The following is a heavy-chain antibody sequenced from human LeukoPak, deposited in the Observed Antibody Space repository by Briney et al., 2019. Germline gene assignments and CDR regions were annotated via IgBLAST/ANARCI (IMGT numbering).Heavy chain of an antibody. CDR1: GVSATNHY. J-gene: IGHJ4*02. D-gene: IGHD1-26*01. CDR2: ISYSGST. CDR3: ARGSTPDY. Sequence: SQTLSPTCTVSGVSATNHYWKWIRHPPGRGLEWIGYISYSGSTNYHPSLNSRVTMSLDTSKSQYSLKLSSVTAADTAVYYCARGSTPDYWGEGTLVAVSS. V-gene: IGHV4-59*02.